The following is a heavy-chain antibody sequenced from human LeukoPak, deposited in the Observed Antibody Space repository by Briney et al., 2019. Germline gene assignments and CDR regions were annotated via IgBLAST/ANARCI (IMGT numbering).Heavy chain of an antibody. Sequence: GGSLRLSCAASGFTFSSYSINWVRQAPGKGLEWLSYISSSSRTISYADSLKGRFTVSRDNAKNSLDLQMNSLRVEDTAVYYCARVGTSGWTSDYWGQGTLVTVSS. CDR3: ARVGTSGWTSDY. V-gene: IGHV3-48*04. D-gene: IGHD6-19*01. J-gene: IGHJ4*02. CDR2: ISSSSRTI. CDR1: GFTFSSYS.